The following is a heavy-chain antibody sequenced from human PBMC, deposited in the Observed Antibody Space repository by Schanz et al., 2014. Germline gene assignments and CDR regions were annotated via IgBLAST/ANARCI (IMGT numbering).Heavy chain of an antibody. CDR2: ISYDGSNK. D-gene: IGHD6-19*01. J-gene: IGHJ4*02. CDR1: GIGLSSYA. CDR3: AKERDTSGWNHGDY. Sequence: QVQLVESGGGVVQPGRSLRLSCAASGIGLSSYAIHWVRQAPGKGLEWVAFISYDGSNKYYAESVMGRFTTSRDNSRNTLYLQMNSLRTEDTAVYHCAKERDTSGWNHGDYWGQGTLVTVTS. V-gene: IGHV3-30*18.